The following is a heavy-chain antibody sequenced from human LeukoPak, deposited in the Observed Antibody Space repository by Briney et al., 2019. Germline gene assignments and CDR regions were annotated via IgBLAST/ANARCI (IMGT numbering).Heavy chain of an antibody. J-gene: IGHJ4*02. CDR1: GFSFSKYW. Sequence: GGSLRLSCAASGFSFSKYWMHWVRQTPGEGLVWVARIKEDGTYTSYADSVKGRFTISRDNARNTVFLQMNSLRAEDTAVYYCARDFDMGITPGDDFDFWGQGTLVIVSS. CDR3: ARDFDMGITPGDDFDF. CDR2: IKEDGTYT. D-gene: IGHD3-9*01. V-gene: IGHV3-74*01.